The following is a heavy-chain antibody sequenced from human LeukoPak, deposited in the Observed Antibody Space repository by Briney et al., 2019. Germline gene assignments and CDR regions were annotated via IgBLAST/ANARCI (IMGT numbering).Heavy chain of an antibody. Sequence: SETLSLTCAVYGGSFSGYYWSWIRQPPGKGLEWIGEINHSGSTNYNPSLKSRVTISVDTSKNQFSLKLSSVSAADTAVYYCARGDRGYSYGLVVSYYYYMDVWGKGTTVTVSS. D-gene: IGHD5-18*01. V-gene: IGHV4-34*01. CDR1: GGSFSGYY. J-gene: IGHJ6*03. CDR3: ARGDRGYSYGLVVSYYYYMDV. CDR2: INHSGST.